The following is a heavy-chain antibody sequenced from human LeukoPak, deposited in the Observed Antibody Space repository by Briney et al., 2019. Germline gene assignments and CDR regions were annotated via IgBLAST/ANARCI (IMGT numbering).Heavy chain of an antibody. CDR3: TTWTGAI. V-gene: IGHV3-15*01. Sequence: GGSLRLSCAASGFTLSNAWMSWVRQAPGKGLEWVGRTKSKTDGGTTDYAAPVKGRFTISRDDSKNTLYLQMNSLKTEDTAVYYCTTWTGAIWGQGTLVTVSS. CDR1: GFTLSNAW. D-gene: IGHD1-26*01. CDR2: TKSKTDGGTT. J-gene: IGHJ4*02.